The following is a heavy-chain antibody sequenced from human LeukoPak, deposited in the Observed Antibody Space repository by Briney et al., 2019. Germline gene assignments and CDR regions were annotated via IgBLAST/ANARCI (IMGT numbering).Heavy chain of an antibody. J-gene: IGHJ2*01. CDR2: IKFDGSLA. D-gene: IGHD3-16*01. V-gene: IGHV3-74*01. CDR3: VTGHYDSRMYFDL. CDR1: GLTFSTYW. Sequence: GGSLRLSCTASGLTFSTYWVHWVRQAPGKGLVWVSQIKFDGSLASYADSVKGRFTISRDNAKNTLYLQMNTLGTEDTAVYYCVTGHYDSRMYFDLWGRGTLVIVSS.